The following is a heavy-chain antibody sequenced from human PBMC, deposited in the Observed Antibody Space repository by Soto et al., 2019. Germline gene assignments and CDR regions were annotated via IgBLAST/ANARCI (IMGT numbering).Heavy chain of an antibody. CDR3: AGSYYNDYYYGMDV. V-gene: IGHV4-61*01. D-gene: IGHD3-10*01. J-gene: IGHJ6*02. CDR1: GGSVSSGSYH. Sequence: QVQLQESGPGLVKPSETLSLTCTVSGGSVSSGSYHWTWIRQPPGKGLVWIGYIYYSGSTNYNPSLQSRVTISVDTSKNQFALKLSSVTAAATAVYYCAGSYYNDYYYGMDVWGQGTTVTVSS. CDR2: IYYSGST.